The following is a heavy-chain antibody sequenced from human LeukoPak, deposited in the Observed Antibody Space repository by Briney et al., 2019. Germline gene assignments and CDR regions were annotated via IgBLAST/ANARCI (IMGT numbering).Heavy chain of an antibody. CDR3: AKDSTLRFFDY. D-gene: IGHD3-3*01. CDR1: GFTFSSYG. Sequence: GGSLRLSCAASGFTFSSYGMHWVRQAPGKGLEWVAVIWDDGTKKYYADSVKGRFTISRDNSKNTLYLQMNSLRAEDTAVYYCAKDSTLRFFDYWGQGTLVTVSS. V-gene: IGHV3-33*06. J-gene: IGHJ4*02. CDR2: IWDDGTKK.